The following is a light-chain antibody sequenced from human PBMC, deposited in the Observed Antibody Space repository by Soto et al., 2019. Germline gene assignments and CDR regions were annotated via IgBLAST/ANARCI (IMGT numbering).Light chain of an antibody. Sequence: EIVMTQSPATLSVSPGERVTLSCRASQSVNSKLAWYQQKPGQAPRLLIYDASTRATGIPARFSGSGSGTEYPLTISSLQSEDFAVYYCQQYDRWPVTFGGGTKVEIK. CDR3: QQYDRWPVT. J-gene: IGKJ4*01. CDR1: QSVNSK. CDR2: DAS. V-gene: IGKV3-15*01.